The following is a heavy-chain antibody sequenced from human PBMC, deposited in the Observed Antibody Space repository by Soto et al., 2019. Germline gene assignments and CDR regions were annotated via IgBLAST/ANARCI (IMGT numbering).Heavy chain of an antibody. CDR1: GGSISSSY. CDR3: ARQYGDSSYWYFDL. J-gene: IGHJ2*01. CDR2: IYDSGSA. V-gene: IGHV4-59*08. D-gene: IGHD4-17*01. Sequence: QVQLQESGPGLVKPSETLSLTCIVSGGSISSSYWSWIRQPPGKGLEWIGYIYDSGSANYNPSLKSRVTISVDTSKKKFSLKLSSVTAADTAVYYCARQYGDSSYWYFDLWGRGTLVTVSS.